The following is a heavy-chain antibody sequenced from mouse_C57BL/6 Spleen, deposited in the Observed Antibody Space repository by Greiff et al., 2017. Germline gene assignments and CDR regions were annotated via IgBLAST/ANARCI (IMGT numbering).Heavy chain of an antibody. Sequence: EVQLQQSGTVLARPGASVKMSCKTSGYTFTSYWMHWVKQRPGQGLEWIGDIYPGNSDTSYNQKFKGKAKLTADTSASTAYMELSSLTDEDSAVYGCTSGPLYDYEGAMDYWGQGTSVTVSS. J-gene: IGHJ4*01. CDR1: GYTFTSYW. V-gene: IGHV1-5*01. D-gene: IGHD2-4*01. CDR2: IYPGNSDT. CDR3: TSGPLYDYEGAMDY.